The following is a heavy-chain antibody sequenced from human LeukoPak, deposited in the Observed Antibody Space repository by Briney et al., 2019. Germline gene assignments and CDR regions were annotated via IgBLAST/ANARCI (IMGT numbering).Heavy chain of an antibody. J-gene: IGHJ6*02. V-gene: IGHV2-5*01. D-gene: IGHD6-13*01. CDR2: IYWNDDE. CDR3: AHCSSSFLGHYYFDIDV. CDR1: GFSLSTSGVG. Sequence: ESGPTLVKPTQTLTLTCSFSGFSLSTSGVGVGWIRQPPGKALEWLALIYWNDDERYSPSLKSRLTITKDTSKNQVVLTMTNMDPVDTATYYCAHCSSSFLGHYYFDIDVWGQGTTVTVSS.